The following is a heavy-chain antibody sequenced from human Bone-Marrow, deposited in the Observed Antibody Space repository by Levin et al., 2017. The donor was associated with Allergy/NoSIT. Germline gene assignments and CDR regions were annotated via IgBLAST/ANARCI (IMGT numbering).Heavy chain of an antibody. CDR1: GGSLSSSVYY. CDR3: ARDPYVVYRYGRLDGGDY. D-gene: IGHD5-18*01. J-gene: IGHJ4*02. Sequence: KSSETLSLTCTVSGGSLSSSVYYWGWIRQPPGKALEWIGSIYYTGSTYYNPSLASRVTVSVDRSKNQFSLELTSVTAADTAVYYCARDPYVVYRYGRLDGGDYWGPGTLVTVSS. CDR2: IYYTGST. V-gene: IGHV4-39*07.